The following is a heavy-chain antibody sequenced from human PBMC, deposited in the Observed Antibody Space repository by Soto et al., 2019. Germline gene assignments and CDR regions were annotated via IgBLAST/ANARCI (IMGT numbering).Heavy chain of an antibody. Sequence: QVQLVQSGAEVKKPGASVKVSCKASGYRFTGQYMHWVRQAPGQGPEWMGWINPNSGGTNYAQKFQGRVTMTRDTSISTAYMELSSLRSDDTAVYSCAKIPQYTSGPVGGFDIWGQGTMVTVSS. V-gene: IGHV1-2*02. D-gene: IGHD1-26*01. CDR2: INPNSGGT. J-gene: IGHJ3*02. CDR1: GYRFTGQY. CDR3: AKIPQYTSGPVGGFDI.